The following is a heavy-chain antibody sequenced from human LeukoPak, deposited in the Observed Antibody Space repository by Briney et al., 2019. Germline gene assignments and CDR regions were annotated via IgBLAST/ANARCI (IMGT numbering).Heavy chain of an antibody. CDR3: ARGSYTGFDLYFDS. V-gene: IGHV3-48*03. CDR2: MSKDGRTI. CDR1: GFRFSSQE. D-gene: IGHD5-12*01. Sequence: GGSLRLSCAASGFRFSSQEMAWVRPAPGKGLEWVSYMSKDGRTIYYAVSVKGRFTISRDNTRNSLFLQLNSLRADDTGFYYCARGSYTGFDLYFDSWGQGTLVTISS. J-gene: IGHJ4*02.